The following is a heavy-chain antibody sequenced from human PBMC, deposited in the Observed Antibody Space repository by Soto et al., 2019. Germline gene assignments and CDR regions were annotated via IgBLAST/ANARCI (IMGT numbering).Heavy chain of an antibody. V-gene: IGHV1-69*01. CDR2: IIPNFDTP. CDR1: GDSFNTFA. J-gene: IGHJ4*02. CDR3: ARPYYDSSGYYLWDFDY. D-gene: IGHD3-22*01. Sequence: QVQLVQSGAEVKKPGSSVKLSCKASGDSFNTFAVTWVRQAPGQGLEWMGGIIPNFDTPNYAQKFQGRVTDIADQSKSTPYIELSSLGSEDTAVYYCARPYYDSSGYYLWDFDYWGQGTLVTVSS.